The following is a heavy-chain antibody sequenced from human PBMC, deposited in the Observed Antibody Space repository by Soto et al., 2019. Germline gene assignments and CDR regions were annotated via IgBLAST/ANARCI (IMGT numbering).Heavy chain of an antibody. V-gene: IGHV4-34*01. D-gene: IGHD6-13*01. CDR1: GGSFSGYY. CDR3: ARMGYSSSWFPDAFDI. CDR2: INHRGST. Sequence: SDTLSLTCAVYGGSFSGYYWGWIRQPPGKGLEWIGEINHRGSTNYNPSLKSRVTISVDTSKNQFSLKLSSVTAADTAVYYCARMGYSSSWFPDAFDIWGQGTMVTVSS. J-gene: IGHJ3*02.